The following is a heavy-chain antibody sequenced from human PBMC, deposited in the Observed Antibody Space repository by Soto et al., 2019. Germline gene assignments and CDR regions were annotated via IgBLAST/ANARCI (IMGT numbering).Heavy chain of an antibody. CDR1: GYTLTELS. J-gene: IGHJ4*02. CDR2: FDPEDGET. CDR3: ATFLLNLGELSLYLEYLDY. Sequence: ASVKVSCKVSGYTLTELSMHWVRQAPGKGLEWMGGFDPEDGETIYAQKFQGRVTMTEDTSTDTAYMERSSLRSEDTAVYYCATFLLNLGELSLYLEYLDYWGQGTLVTVSS. D-gene: IGHD3-16*02. V-gene: IGHV1-24*01.